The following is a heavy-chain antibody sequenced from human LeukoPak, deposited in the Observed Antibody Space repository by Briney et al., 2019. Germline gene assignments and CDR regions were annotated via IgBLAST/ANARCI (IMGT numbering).Heavy chain of an antibody. Sequence: GGSLRLSCAASGFTFSSYWMHWVRQAPGKGLVWVSRINSDGSSTSYADSVKGRFTISRDNAKNTLDLQMNRLRAEDTAVYYCARDGILGSHDSWGQGTLVTVSS. CDR1: GFTFSSYW. CDR2: INSDGSST. CDR3: ARDGILGSHDS. J-gene: IGHJ4*02. D-gene: IGHD3-3*02. V-gene: IGHV3-74*01.